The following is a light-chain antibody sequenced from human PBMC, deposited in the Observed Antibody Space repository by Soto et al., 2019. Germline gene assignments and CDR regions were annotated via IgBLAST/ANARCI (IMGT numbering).Light chain of an antibody. CDR2: GAS. Sequence: ATLSCRASQNIRSNLAWYQHKPGQAPRLLMYGASTRATNIPARFSGSGSGTEFTLTISSLQSEDFAVYYCQQYDNWPPMYTFGQGTKVDIK. J-gene: IGKJ2*01. V-gene: IGKV3-15*01. CDR1: QNIRSN. CDR3: QQYDNWPPMYT.